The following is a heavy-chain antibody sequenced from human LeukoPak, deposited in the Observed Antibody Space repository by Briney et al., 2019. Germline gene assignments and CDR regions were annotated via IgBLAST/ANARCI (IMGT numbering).Heavy chain of an antibody. J-gene: IGHJ5*02. D-gene: IGHD5-12*01. Sequence: KPSETPSLTFPVSGDSIRPYYWSLIRQPARKGLEWIGRIYASGSTNYNPSHNPSLESRVTMSVDTSNNQFSLNLSSVTAADTAVYYCARDSGYDLTWGQGTLVTVSS. V-gene: IGHV4-4*07. CDR1: GDSIRPYY. CDR2: IYASGST. CDR3: ARDSGYDLT.